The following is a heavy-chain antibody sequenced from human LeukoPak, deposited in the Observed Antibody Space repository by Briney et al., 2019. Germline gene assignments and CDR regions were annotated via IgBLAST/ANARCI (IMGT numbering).Heavy chain of an antibody. CDR3: ASSPLIYYYGMDV. CDR2: ISPSSGT. D-gene: IGHD3-16*01. V-gene: IGHV3-23*01. Sequence: PGGSLRLSCAASGFTFSSYAMRWVRQAPGKGLEWVSAISPSSGTFYADSVKGRFTISRDNSKNTLYLQMNSLRAEDSAVYYCASSPLIYYYGMDVWGQGTTVTVS. CDR1: GFTFSSYA. J-gene: IGHJ6*02.